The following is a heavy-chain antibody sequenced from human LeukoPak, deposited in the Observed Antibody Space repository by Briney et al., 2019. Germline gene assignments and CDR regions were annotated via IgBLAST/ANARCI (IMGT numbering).Heavy chain of an antibody. V-gene: IGHV3-66*02. CDR1: GFTVTSTY. CDR3: ARARCDTCGYGS. D-gene: IGHD3-22*01. Sequence: PAGPLRLSCAASGFTVTSTYMSWVRQAPGKGLEWVAVIYSAGHTYYAGSVRGRFTISRDTSKNTLYLQMNSLRAEDTAEYCARARCDTCGYGSWGQGTLVTVSS. CDR2: IYSAGHT. J-gene: IGHJ5*02.